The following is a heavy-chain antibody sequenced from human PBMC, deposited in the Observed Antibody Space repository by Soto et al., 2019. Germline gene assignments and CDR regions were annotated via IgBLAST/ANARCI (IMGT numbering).Heavy chain of an antibody. CDR2: IIPIFGTA. J-gene: IGHJ6*02. CDR3: ARGSPAARGHYYYYGMDV. V-gene: IGHV1-69*01. D-gene: IGHD6-13*01. Sequence: QVQLVQSGAEVKKPGSSVKVSCKASGGTFSSYAISWVRQAPGQGLEWMGGIIPIFGTANYAQKFQGRVTVTADESTSTGFMGVGSLRSEDKAVYYCARGSPAARGHYYYYGMDVWGQGTTVTVSS. CDR1: GGTFSSYA.